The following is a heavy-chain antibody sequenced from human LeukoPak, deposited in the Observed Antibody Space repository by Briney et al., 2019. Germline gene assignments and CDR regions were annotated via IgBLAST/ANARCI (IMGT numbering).Heavy chain of an antibody. V-gene: IGHV3-74*01. J-gene: IGHJ1*01. CDR1: GFSFSSYW. CDR3: ARAPSEIGGYYPEYFRH. Sequence: GGSLRLSCAASGFSFSSYWMHWVRQAPGKGLVWVSRIKSDGKTNYADSVKGRFTISRDNAKNTVSLQMNSLRAEDTGVYYRARAPSEIGGYYPEYFRHWGQGTLVTVSS. D-gene: IGHD3-22*01. CDR2: IKSDGKT.